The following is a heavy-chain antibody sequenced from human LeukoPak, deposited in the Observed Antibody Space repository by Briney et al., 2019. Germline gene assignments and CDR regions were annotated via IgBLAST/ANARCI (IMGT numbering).Heavy chain of an antibody. CDR3: ANSDVPATAIDY. D-gene: IGHD2-2*01. J-gene: IGHJ4*02. Sequence: SETLSLTCTVSGGSISSSSYYWGWIRQPPGKGLEWIGNIYYSVTTYYNPSLKSRVTISVDTSKNQFSLKLGSVTAADTAVYYCANSDVPATAIDYWGQGTLVTVSS. CDR2: IYYSVTT. V-gene: IGHV4-39*01. CDR1: GGSISSSSYY.